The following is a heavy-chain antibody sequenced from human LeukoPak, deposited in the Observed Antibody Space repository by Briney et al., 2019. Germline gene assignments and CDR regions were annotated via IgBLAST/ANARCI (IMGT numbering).Heavy chain of an antibody. CDR1: GFTFSSYS. CDR3: ARGPDRYCSGGSCYWALNY. D-gene: IGHD2-15*01. CDR2: ISSSSSYI. Sequence: GGSLRLSCAASGFTFSSYSMNWVRQAPGKGLEWVSSISSSSSYIYYADSVKGRFTISRDNAKNSLYLQMNSLRAEDTAVYYCARGPDRYCSGGSCYWALNYWGQGTLVTVSS. J-gene: IGHJ4*02. V-gene: IGHV3-21*01.